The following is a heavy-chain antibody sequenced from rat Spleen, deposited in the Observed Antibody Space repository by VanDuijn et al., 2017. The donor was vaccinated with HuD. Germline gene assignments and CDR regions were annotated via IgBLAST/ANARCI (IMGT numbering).Heavy chain of an antibody. J-gene: IGHJ2*01. CDR1: GFTFNYYW. CDR3: VRHRLWDPGFNYFDY. V-gene: IGHV5-29*01. D-gene: IGHD1-4*01. CDR2: ISYDGSTT. Sequence: EVQLVESGGGLVQPGRSLKLSCVTSGFTFNYYWMTWIRQAPTKGLDWVATISYDGSTTYYRDSVKGRFTISRDNAKNTQYLQMDSLRSEDTATYYCVRHRLWDPGFNYFDYWGQGVMVTVSS.